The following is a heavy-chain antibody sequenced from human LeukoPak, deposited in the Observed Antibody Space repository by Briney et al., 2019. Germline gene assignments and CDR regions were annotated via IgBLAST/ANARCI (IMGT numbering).Heavy chain of an antibody. J-gene: IGHJ6*03. V-gene: IGHV4-59*01. CDR1: GGSISSYY. Sequence: SETLSLTCTVSGGSISSYYWSWIRKPPGKGLELIGYIYYSGSTNYNPSLKSRVTISVDTSKNQFSLKLSSVTAADTAVYYCARDAPIAVAGYYYYYMDVWGKGTTVTISS. CDR2: IYYSGST. D-gene: IGHD6-19*01. CDR3: ARDAPIAVAGYYYYYMDV.